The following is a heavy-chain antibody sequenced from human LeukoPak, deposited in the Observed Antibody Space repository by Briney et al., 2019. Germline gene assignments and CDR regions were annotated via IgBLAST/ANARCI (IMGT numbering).Heavy chain of an antibody. D-gene: IGHD4/OR15-4a*01. CDR3: ARDLDYGEKSEDY. CDR2: INLSGGST. Sequence: GASVKVPCKASGFTFINYYMHWVRQAPGQGLEWLGIINLSGGSTHYPQKFQDRVTMTRDTSTSTVYMELSSLRSEDTAVYYCARDLDYGEKSEDYWGQGTLVTVSS. CDR1: GFTFINYY. V-gene: IGHV1-46*01. J-gene: IGHJ4*02.